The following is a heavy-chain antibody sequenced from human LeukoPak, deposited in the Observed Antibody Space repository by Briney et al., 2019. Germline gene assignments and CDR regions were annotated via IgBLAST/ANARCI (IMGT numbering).Heavy chain of an antibody. V-gene: IGHV4-39*07. CDR3: ARDHNQYYYGSGVSGGWFDP. CDR2: IYYSGST. CDR1: GGSITSSSYY. D-gene: IGHD3-10*01. J-gene: IGHJ5*02. Sequence: SETLSLTCTVSGGSITSSSYYWGWIRQPPGKGLEWIGSIYYSGSTHYNPSLKSRVTISVNTSKSQFSLKLSSVTAADTAVYYCARDHNQYYYGSGVSGGWFDPWGQGTLVTVSS.